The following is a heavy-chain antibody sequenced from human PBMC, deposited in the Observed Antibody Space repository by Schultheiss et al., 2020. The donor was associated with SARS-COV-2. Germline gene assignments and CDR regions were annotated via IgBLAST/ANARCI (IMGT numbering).Heavy chain of an antibody. CDR1: GGSISSSSYY. V-gene: IGHV4-39*07. Sequence: SETLSLTCTVSGGSISSSSYYWGWIRQPPGKGLEWIGSIYYSGSTNYNPSLKSRVTISVDTSKNQFSLKLSSVTAADTAVYYCARDNWNYFAAFDYWGQGTLVTVSS. CDR2: IYYSGST. J-gene: IGHJ4*02. D-gene: IGHD1-7*01. CDR3: ARDNWNYFAAFDY.